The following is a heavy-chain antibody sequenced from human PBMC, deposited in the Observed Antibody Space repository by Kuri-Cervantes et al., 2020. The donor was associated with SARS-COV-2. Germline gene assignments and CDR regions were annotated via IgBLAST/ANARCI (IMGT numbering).Heavy chain of an antibody. Sequence: GESLKISCAASGFTFSSYWTSWVRQAPGKGLEWVANIKQDGSEKYYVDSVKGRFTISRDNAKNSLYLQMNSLRAEDTAVYYCATGVRGYSYGPDYWGQGTLVTVSS. CDR2: IKQDGSEK. CDR3: ATGVRGYSYGPDY. J-gene: IGHJ4*02. CDR1: GFTFSSYW. V-gene: IGHV3-7*05. D-gene: IGHD5-18*01.